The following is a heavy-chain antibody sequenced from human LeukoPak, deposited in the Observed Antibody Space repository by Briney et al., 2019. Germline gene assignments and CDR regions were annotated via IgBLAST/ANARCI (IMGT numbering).Heavy chain of an antibody. CDR1: GFTFSDYY. CDR3: ARVDEGRNGVTVGY. D-gene: IGHD2-8*01. CDR2: ISSSSSYT. J-gene: IGHJ4*02. V-gene: IGHV3-11*06. Sequence: GGSLRLSCAASGFTFSDYYMSWIRQAPGKGLEWVSYISSSSSYTNYADSVKGRFTISRDNAKNSLYLQMNSLRAEDTAVYYCARVDEGRNGVTVGYWGQGTLVTVSS.